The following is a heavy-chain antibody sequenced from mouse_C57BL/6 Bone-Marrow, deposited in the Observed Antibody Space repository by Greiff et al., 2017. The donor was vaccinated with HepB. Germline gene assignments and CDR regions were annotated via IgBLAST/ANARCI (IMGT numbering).Heavy chain of an antibody. J-gene: IGHJ1*03. Sequence: EVQLQQSGPELVKPGASVKISCKASGYTFTDYYMNWVKQSHGKSLEWIGDINPNNGGTSYNQKFKGKATLTVDKSSSTAYMELRSLTSEDSAVYYCASTGLYYGSSYCYWYFDVWGTGTTVTVSS. CDR3: ASTGLYYGSSYCYWYFDV. V-gene: IGHV1-26*01. CDR2: INPNNGGT. CDR1: GYTFTDYY. D-gene: IGHD1-1*01.